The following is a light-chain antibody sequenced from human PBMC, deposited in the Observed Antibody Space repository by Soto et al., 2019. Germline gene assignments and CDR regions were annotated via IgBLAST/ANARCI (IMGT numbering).Light chain of an antibody. V-gene: IGLV2-14*01. CDR1: SSDVGGYRY. CDR2: EVS. CDR3: NSYTSTTPYV. J-gene: IGLJ1*01. Sequence: QSALTQPASVSGSPGQSITISCTGTSSDVGGYRYVSWFQHHPGKAPKLIIYEVSHRPSGISDRFSGSKSGNTASLTISGLQAEDEADYYCNSYTSTTPYVFGTGTKVTV.